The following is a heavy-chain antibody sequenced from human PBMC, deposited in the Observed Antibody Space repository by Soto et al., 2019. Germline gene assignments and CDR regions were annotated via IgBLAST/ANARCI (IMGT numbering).Heavy chain of an antibody. D-gene: IGHD3-16*02. CDR1: GGSISSSSYY. CDR3: ARSWTYYDYIWGSYRPTAGIDY. Sequence: SETLSLTCTVSGGSISSSSYYWGWIRQPPGKGLEWIGSIYYSGSTYYNPSLKSRVTISVDTSKNQFSLKLSSVTAADTAVYYCARSWTYYDYIWGSYRPTAGIDYWGQGTLVTSPQ. CDR2: IYYSGST. V-gene: IGHV4-39*01. J-gene: IGHJ4*02.